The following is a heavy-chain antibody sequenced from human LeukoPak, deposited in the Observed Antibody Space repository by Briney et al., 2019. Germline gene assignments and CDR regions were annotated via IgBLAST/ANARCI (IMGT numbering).Heavy chain of an antibody. J-gene: IGHJ5*02. CDR2: IIPIFGTA. V-gene: IGHV1-69*05. CDR3: ARGPGSAMVSWFDP. D-gene: IGHD5-18*01. Sequence: SVKVSCKASGGTFSSYAISWVRQAPGQGLEWIGGIIPIFGTANYAQKFQGRVTITTDESTSTAYMELSSLRSEDTAVYYCARGPGSAMVSWFDPWGQGTLVTVSS. CDR1: GGTFSSYA.